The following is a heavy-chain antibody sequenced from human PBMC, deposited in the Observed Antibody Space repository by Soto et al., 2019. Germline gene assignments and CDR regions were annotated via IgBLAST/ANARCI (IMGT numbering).Heavy chain of an antibody. CDR2: INPSGGST. CDR3: ARDFRCEAGPQCDYFDY. V-gene: IGHV1-46*01. Sequence: QVQLVQSGAEVKKPGASVKVSCKASGYTFTSYYMHWVRQAPGQGLEWMGIINPSGGSTSYAQKFQGRVTMTRDTSTSTVYMELSSLRSEDTAVYYCARDFRCEAGPQCDYFDYWGQGTLVTVSS. CDR1: GYTFTSYY. D-gene: IGHD3-10*01. J-gene: IGHJ4*02.